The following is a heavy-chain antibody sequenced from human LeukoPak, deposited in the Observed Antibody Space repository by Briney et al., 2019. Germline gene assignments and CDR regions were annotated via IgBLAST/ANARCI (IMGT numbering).Heavy chain of an antibody. CDR2: IIPIFGTA. V-gene: IGHV1-69*05. D-gene: IGHD6-13*01. CDR1: GGTFSSYA. J-gene: IGHJ4*02. Sequence: SVKVSRKASGGTFSSYAISWVRQAPGQGLEWMGRIIPIFGTANYAQKFQGRVTITTDESTSTAYMELSSLRSEDTAVYYCAISSSWYGILFDYWGQGTLVTVSS. CDR3: AISSSWYGILFDY.